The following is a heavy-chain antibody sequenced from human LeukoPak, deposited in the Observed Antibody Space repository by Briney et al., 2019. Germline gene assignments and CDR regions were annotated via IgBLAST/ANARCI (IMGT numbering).Heavy chain of an antibody. Sequence: GGSLRLSCAASGFTFSSYGMHWVRQAPGNGLEWVAVISYDGSNKYYADSVKGRFTISRDNSKNTLYLQMNSLRAEDTAVYYCAKAVGYCSGGSCREDYWGQGTLVPVSS. CDR3: AKAVGYCSGGSCREDY. V-gene: IGHV3-30*18. CDR2: ISYDGSNK. J-gene: IGHJ4*02. CDR1: GFTFSSYG. D-gene: IGHD2-15*01.